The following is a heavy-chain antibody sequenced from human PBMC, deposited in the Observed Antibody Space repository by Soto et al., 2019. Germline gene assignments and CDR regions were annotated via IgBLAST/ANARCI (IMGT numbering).Heavy chain of an antibody. Sequence: QVQLVQSGAEVKKPGASVKLSCKAPGYTFTSYDINWVTQATGQGLEWMGWMSPNSGNTGYAQKFQGRVTMTRKTPIRIAYMELRGLGEDDMAVYYCAGGPVRWGGVSLCRFIYWGQGTLVTVSS. CDR3: AGGPVRWGGVSLCRFIY. CDR1: GYTFTSYD. D-gene: IGHD3-16*02. CDR2: MSPNSGNT. J-gene: IGHJ4*02. V-gene: IGHV1-8*01.